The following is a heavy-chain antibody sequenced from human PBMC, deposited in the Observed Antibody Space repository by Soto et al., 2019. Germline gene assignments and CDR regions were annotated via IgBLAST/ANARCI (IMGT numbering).Heavy chain of an antibody. CDR2: IIPILGIA. J-gene: IGHJ6*02. CDR3: ARDLVRVVPAATYYCGMDV. D-gene: IGHD2-2*01. Sequence: SVKVSCKASGGTFSSYTISWVRQAPGQGLEWMGRIIPILGIANYAQKFQGRVTITADKSTSTAYMELSSLRSEDTAVYYCARDLVRVVPAATYYCGMDVWGQGTTVTVS. CDR1: GGTFSSYT. V-gene: IGHV1-69*04.